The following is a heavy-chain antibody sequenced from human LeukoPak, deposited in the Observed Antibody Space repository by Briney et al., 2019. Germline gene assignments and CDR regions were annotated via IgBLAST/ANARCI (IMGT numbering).Heavy chain of an antibody. CDR2: IYSSGNS. CDR3: ARRGIWDLQIGNWFDP. J-gene: IGHJ5*01. D-gene: IGHD3-16*01. CDR1: GDSITTNSYW. V-gene: IGHV4-39*01. Sequence: RPSEALSLTCGMSGDSITTNSYWWGWIRHPPGKGLEWIGSIYSSGNSYYNPSLKTRATISPDTSKNQYSLRLTSVTAADTAIYYCARRGIWDLQIGNWFDPWGQGILVIVSS.